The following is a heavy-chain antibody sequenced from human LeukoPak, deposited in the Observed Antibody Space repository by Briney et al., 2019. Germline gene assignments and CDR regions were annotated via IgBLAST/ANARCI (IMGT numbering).Heavy chain of an antibody. CDR3: AKSPGPRLARASFDY. V-gene: IGHV3-7*03. J-gene: IGHJ4*02. CDR1: GFTFSSYW. CDR2: IKQDVTEK. D-gene: IGHD3-16*01. Sequence: GGSLRLSCAASGFTFSSYWMSWVRQAPGKGLEWVAYIKQDVTEKYYVDSVKGRFTISRDNAKNSLYLQMNSLRAEDTAVYYCAKSPGPRLARASFDYWGQGTLVTVSS.